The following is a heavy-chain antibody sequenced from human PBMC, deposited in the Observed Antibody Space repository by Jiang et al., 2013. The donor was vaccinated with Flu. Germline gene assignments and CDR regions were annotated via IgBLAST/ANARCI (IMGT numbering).Heavy chain of an antibody. CDR2: TYYRSKWYN. J-gene: IGHJ4*02. V-gene: IGHV6-1*01. CDR1: GDTVSSNSAT. D-gene: IGHD3-22*01. Sequence: QTLSLTCAISGDTVSSNSATWSWIRQSPSRGLEWLGRTYYRSKWYNDYPVSVKSRIIINPDTSKNQFSLQLNSVTPEDTAVYYCVREDTSGFINYWGQGTLVTVSS. CDR3: VREDTSGFINY.